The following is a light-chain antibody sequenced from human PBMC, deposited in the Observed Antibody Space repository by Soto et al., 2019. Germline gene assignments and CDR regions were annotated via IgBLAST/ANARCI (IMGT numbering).Light chain of an antibody. V-gene: IGLV1-40*01. CDR3: QSYYSSLSAVV. Sequence: QSALTQPPSVSGAPGQRVTISCTGSSSNIGASHYVYWYQQLPGRAPKLLIYGDTNRPSGVPNRFSGFQSGTSASLDISGVQDEDEGEYYCQSYYSSLSAVVFGGGTKLTVL. CDR2: GDT. CDR1: SSNIGASHY. J-gene: IGLJ3*02.